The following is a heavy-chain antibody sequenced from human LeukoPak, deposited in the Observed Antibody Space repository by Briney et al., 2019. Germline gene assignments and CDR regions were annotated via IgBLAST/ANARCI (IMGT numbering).Heavy chain of an antibody. CDR2: IIPIFGTA. Sequence: SVKVSCKASGGTFSSYAISWVRQAPGQGLEWMGGIIPIFGTANYAQKFQGRVTITADESTSTAYMELSSLRSEDTAVYYCARDPARDGYNLWGAFDIWGQGTMVTVSS. D-gene: IGHD5-24*01. J-gene: IGHJ3*02. CDR1: GGTFSSYA. CDR3: ARDPARDGYNLWGAFDI. V-gene: IGHV1-69*13.